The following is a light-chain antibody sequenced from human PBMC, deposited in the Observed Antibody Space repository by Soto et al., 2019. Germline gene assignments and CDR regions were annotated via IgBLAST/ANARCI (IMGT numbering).Light chain of an antibody. V-gene: IGKV1-27*01. CDR2: SSS. CDR1: QDISND. CDR3: QKYNSFPPT. Sequence: DFQMTQSPSSLSASVGDRVTITCRASQDISNDVAGYQQKPGKPPNLLISSSSTLQSGVPSRFSGTGYGTDFTLTIANLQPVDVATYYCQKYNSFPPTFGGGTKVDI. J-gene: IGKJ4*01.